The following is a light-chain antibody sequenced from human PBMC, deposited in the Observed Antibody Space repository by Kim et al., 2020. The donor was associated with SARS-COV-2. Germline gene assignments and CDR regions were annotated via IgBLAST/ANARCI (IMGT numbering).Light chain of an antibody. CDR1: HNVGIN. J-gene: IGKJ4*01. Sequence: PGEGATLSCRASHNVGINLAWYQQTPGQSPRLLICDAAMRAAGIPDRFSGSGSGTDFTLTIGSLAPEDFAIYYCQQRGSWPPAVTFGGGTKVDIK. CDR3: QQRGSWPPAVT. V-gene: IGKV3-11*01. CDR2: DAA.